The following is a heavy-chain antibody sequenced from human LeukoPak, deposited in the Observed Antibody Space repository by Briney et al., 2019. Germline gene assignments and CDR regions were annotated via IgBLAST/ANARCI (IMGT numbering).Heavy chain of an antibody. J-gene: IGHJ3*02. CDR2: IYYSGST. CDR1: GGSISGFY. CDR3: ARHRIAAADDAFEI. D-gene: IGHD6-13*01. V-gene: IGHV4-59*04. Sequence: SETLSLTCTVSGGSISGFYWSWIRQPPGKGLEWIGYIYYSGSTYYNPSLRSRVTISVDTSKNLFSLKLSSVTAADTAVYYCARHRIAAADDAFEIWGQGTMVTVSS.